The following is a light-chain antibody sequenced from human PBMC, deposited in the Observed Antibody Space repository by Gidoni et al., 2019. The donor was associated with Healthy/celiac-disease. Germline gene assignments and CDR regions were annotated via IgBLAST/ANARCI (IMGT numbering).Light chain of an antibody. J-gene: IGKJ1*01. V-gene: IGKV1-5*03. Sequence: DIQMTQSPSTLSASVGDRVTITCRASQSISSWLAWYQQKPGKAPKLLFYKASSLESGVPSRFSGSGSGTEFTLTISSLQPDDFATYYCQQYNSYSSSWTFGQGTKVEIK. CDR3: QQYNSYSSSWT. CDR2: KAS. CDR1: QSISSW.